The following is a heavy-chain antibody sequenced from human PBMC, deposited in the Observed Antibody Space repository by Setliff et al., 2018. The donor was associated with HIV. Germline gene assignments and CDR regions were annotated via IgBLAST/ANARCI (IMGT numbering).Heavy chain of an antibody. J-gene: IGHJ4*02. CDR2: MSPNSGNT. CDR1: GYTLTSHD. CDR3: ARGGPLFY. V-gene: IGHV1-8*02. Sequence: ASVKVSCKTSGYTLTSHDVNWVRQAPGQGLEWMGWMSPNSGNTGYAQKFDGRVTMSRDASVSTAYLELRSLKFDDTAVYYCARGGPLFYWGQGTLVTVSS.